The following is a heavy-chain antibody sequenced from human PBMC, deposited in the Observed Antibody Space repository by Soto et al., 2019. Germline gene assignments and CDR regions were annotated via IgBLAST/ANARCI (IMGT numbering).Heavy chain of an antibody. Sequence: QAQLVQSGAEVKRPGSSVKVSCKASGDTFSSYSISWVRQAPGQGLEWMGRIIPMVGTPNYAQTFQGRVTFSADKSTSTAYMVLNSLISDDTAVYYCATDGGSTSSSAYNYFMDVWGKGTPVTVSS. CDR2: IIPMVGTP. J-gene: IGHJ6*03. V-gene: IGHV1-69*08. CDR3: ATDGGSTSSSAYNYFMDV. CDR1: GDTFSSYS. D-gene: IGHD3-16*01.